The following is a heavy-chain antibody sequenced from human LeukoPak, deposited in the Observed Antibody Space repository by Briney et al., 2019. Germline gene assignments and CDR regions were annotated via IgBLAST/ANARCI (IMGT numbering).Heavy chain of an antibody. CDR2: INPHSGGT. CDR3: AKDRITFAGVIVPSFDF. D-gene: IGHD3-16*02. CDR1: GYRFSGYY. V-gene: IGHV1-2*02. J-gene: IGHJ4*02. Sequence: AAVTVSCKASGYRFSGYYMHWVRQAPGQGVEWMGWINPHSGGTTYARKFQGRVTMTRDTSISTAYMELSRLRSDDTAMYYCAKDRITFAGVIVPSFDFWGQGTLVTVSS.